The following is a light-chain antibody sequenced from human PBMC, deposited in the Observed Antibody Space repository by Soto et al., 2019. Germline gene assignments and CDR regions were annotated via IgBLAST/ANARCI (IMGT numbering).Light chain of an antibody. CDR1: QSVSSSY. J-gene: IGKJ1*01. V-gene: IGKV3-20*01. CDR3: QQYGSSPLWT. CDR2: GAS. Sequence: EIVLTQSPGTLSLSPGESSTLSCRARQSVSSSYLAWYQQKPGQAPRLLIYGASSRATGIPDRFSGSGSGTDFTLTIRRLEPEDFAVYYCQQYGSSPLWTVGQGTKVDIK.